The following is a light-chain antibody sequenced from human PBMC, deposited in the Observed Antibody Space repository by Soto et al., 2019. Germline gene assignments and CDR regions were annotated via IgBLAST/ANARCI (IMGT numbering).Light chain of an antibody. V-gene: IGKV1-39*01. Sequence: DIQMTQSPSSLSASVGDRVTITCRASQTISSYLNWYQQKPRKAPKLLIYAASSLQSGVPSRFSGSGSGTDFTLTISSLQPEDFGTYYCQQSHGIPYTFGQGTKLEIK. CDR1: QTISSY. J-gene: IGKJ2*01. CDR3: QQSHGIPYT. CDR2: AAS.